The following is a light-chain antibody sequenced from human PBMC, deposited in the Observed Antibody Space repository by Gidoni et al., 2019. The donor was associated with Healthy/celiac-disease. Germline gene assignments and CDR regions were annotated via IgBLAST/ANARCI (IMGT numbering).Light chain of an antibody. V-gene: IGKV3D-15*01. CDR3: QRYNNRPPIT. J-gene: IGKJ5*01. CDR1: QSVSSN. CDR2: GAS. Sequence: IVMTQSQATLSVSPGERATLSCRASQSVSSNLAWYQQKPGQAPRLLIYGASTRATCIPARFSGSGSVTEFTLTVSSLQSEDFAVYCCQRYNNRPPITFGQGTRLEIK.